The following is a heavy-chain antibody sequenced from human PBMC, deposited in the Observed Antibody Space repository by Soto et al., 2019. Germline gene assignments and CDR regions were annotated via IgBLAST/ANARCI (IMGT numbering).Heavy chain of an antibody. D-gene: IGHD5-18*01. V-gene: IGHV3-30*02. CDR3: ATDGTAAMADN. J-gene: IGHJ4*02. Sequence: ESVGGVVQPGGSLRLSCAASGFRFSSYGMHWVRQAPGEGLEWVGFIRYDGSNSYYADSLKGRLSISRDNSKNTLYLQMSSLTAEDTAVYYCATDGTAAMADNWGQGTLVTVSS. CDR1: GFRFSSYG. CDR2: IRYDGSNS.